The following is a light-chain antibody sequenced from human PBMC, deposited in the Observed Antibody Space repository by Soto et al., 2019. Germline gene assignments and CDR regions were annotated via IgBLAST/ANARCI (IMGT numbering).Light chain of an antibody. CDR1: QSFVHSDGNTY. V-gene: IGKV2-30*02. CDR3: LQPILWPWT. Sequence: VMSQTPRSLCVTKKQPASISCKSSQSFVHSDGNTYLNWFQQRPGQSPRRLIYKVSNRDSGVPDRFSGSGSGTDFTLKISRVEAGDVGLDYCLQPILWPWTLGQGTKV. CDR2: KVS. J-gene: IGKJ1*01.